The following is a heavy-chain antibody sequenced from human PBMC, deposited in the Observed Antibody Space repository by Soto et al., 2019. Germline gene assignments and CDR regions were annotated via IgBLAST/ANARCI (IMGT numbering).Heavy chain of an antibody. V-gene: IGHV4-59*12. D-gene: IGHD4-17*01. CDR2: IHYNGNT. J-gene: IGHJ4*02. CDR1: GDSISSYS. Sequence: SETLSLTCTVSGDSISSYSWSWIRQPPGKGLEWIGNIHYNGNTKYSPSLKSRVTISVDRSKNQFSLKLSSVTAADTAVYYCARSQTTVTSYDYWGQGTLVTVSS. CDR3: ARSQTTVTSYDY.